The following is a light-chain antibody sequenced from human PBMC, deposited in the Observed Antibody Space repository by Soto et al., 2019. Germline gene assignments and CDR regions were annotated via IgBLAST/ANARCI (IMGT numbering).Light chain of an antibody. CDR1: SSDVGSYNL. CDR2: EVS. V-gene: IGLV2-23*02. J-gene: IGLJ1*01. Sequence: QSALPQPASVYGSPGQSITISSPRTSSDVGSYNLVSWYQQHPGKAPKVMIYEVSKRPSGVSNRFSGSKSGNTASLTISGLQAEDEADYYCCSYGGSYVFGPGTKVTVL. CDR3: CSYGGSYV.